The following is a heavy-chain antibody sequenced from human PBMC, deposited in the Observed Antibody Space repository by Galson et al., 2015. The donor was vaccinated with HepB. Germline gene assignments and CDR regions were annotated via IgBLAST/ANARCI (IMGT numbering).Heavy chain of an antibody. CDR1: GFSFSSYA. Sequence: SLRLSCAASGFSFSSYALSWVRQAPGEGLQWVSSISGSGGSTYYADSVKGRFAISRDNFKNTLYLRMNSLRAEDTALYYCAKILETSNTGYWGQGTLVTVSS. J-gene: IGHJ4*02. CDR2: ISGSGGST. V-gene: IGHV3-23*01. D-gene: IGHD5-18*01. CDR3: AKILETSNTGY.